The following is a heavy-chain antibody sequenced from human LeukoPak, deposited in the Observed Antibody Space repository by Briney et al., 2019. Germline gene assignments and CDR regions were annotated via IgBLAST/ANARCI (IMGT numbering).Heavy chain of an antibody. J-gene: IGHJ4*02. CDR2: VTGSGGDT. Sequence: GGSLRLSCAASGFTFSSYAMSWVRQPPGKGLECVSVVTGSGGDTYYTGSVNGRFTISRDNSKNTLYLQMNSLRADDTAVYYCAKGNWRYFDYWGQGTLVTVSS. D-gene: IGHD1-1*01. CDR1: GFTFSSYA. V-gene: IGHV3-23*01. CDR3: AKGNWRYFDY.